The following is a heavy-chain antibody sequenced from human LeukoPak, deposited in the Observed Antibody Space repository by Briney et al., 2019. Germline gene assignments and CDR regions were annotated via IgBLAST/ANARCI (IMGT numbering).Heavy chain of an antibody. D-gene: IGHD1-26*01. J-gene: IGHJ3*02. CDR3: ARKLYSDNSHDAFDI. Sequence: GGSLRLSCAASGFTFSSYGMHWVRQVPGKGLEWVAFIRYDGSNKYYVDSVKGRFSISRDNSKNTLYLQMNSLRAEDTAVYYCARKLYSDNSHDAFDIWGQGTMVIVSS. V-gene: IGHV3-30*02. CDR2: IRYDGSNK. CDR1: GFTFSSYG.